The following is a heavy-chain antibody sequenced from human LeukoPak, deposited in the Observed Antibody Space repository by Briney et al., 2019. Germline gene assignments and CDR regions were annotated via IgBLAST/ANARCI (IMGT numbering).Heavy chain of an antibody. V-gene: IGHV4-61*01. CDR3: ARVSVAGTGPDC. J-gene: IGHJ4*02. CDR2: FSYDVHS. D-gene: IGHD6-13*01. Sequence: SETLSLTCTVSGGSVSSSNYYWSWIRQPPGKGLEWVGFFSYDVHSDYNPSLKSRVTISVDTSKNQFSLRLSSVTAADTAIYYCARVSVAGTGPDCWGQGTLVTVSS. CDR1: GGSVSSSNYY.